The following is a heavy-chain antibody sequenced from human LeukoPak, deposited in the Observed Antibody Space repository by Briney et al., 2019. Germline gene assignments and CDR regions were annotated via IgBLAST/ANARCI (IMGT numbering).Heavy chain of an antibody. CDR2: IYSGGST. V-gene: IGHV3-66*01. CDR3: ALGLVTDY. D-gene: IGHD3-9*01. J-gene: IGHJ4*02. Sequence: GGSLRLSCAASGFTVSSNFMSWVRQAPGKGLEWVSVIYSGGSTYYADSVKGRFTISRDNPKNTLYLQMNSLRVEDTAVYYCALGLVTDYWGQGTLVTVSS. CDR1: GFTVSSNF.